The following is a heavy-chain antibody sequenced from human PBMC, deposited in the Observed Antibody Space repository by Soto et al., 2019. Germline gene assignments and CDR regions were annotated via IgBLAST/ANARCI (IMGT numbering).Heavy chain of an antibody. D-gene: IGHD4-17*01. CDR1: GFSLSTSGVG. CDR2: IYWDDDK. V-gene: IGHV2-5*02. CDR3: AHYRWDGAVTTFHFDY. Sequence: SGPTLVNPTQTLTLACTFSGFSLSTSGVGVGWIRQPPGKALEWLALIYWDDDKRYSPSLKSRLTITKDTSKNQVVLTMTNMDPVDTATYYCAHYRWDGAVTTFHFDYWGQGTLVTVSS. J-gene: IGHJ4*02.